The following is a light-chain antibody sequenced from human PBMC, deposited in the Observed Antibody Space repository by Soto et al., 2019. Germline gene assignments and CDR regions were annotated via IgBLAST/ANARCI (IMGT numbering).Light chain of an antibody. CDR1: TGAVTSGHY. V-gene: IGLV7-46*01. CDR2: DTS. J-gene: IGLJ1*01. Sequence: QAVVTQEPSLTVSPGGTVTLTCGSSTGAVTSGHYPYWFQQKPGQAPRTLIYDTSNKHSWTPARFSGSLLGGKAALTLSGAQPEDEAEYYCLLSYSDALYVFGTGTELTVL. CDR3: LLSYSDALYV.